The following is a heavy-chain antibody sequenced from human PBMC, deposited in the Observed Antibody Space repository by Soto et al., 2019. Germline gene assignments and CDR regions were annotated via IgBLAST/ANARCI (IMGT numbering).Heavy chain of an antibody. D-gene: IGHD3-3*01. CDR2: FDPEDGET. CDR1: GYTLTELS. Sequence: ASVKVSCNVSGYTLTELSMHWVRQAPGKGLEWMGGFDPEDGETIYAQKFQGRVTMTEDTSTDTAYMELSSLRSEDTAVYYCATNKMQGREAGFLDWGQGTLVTVSS. V-gene: IGHV1-24*01. J-gene: IGHJ4*02. CDR3: ATNKMQGREAGFLD.